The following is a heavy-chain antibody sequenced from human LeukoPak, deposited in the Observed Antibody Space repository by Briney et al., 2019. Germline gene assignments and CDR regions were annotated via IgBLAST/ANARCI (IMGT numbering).Heavy chain of an antibody. CDR3: ARGGSRYLAH. Sequence: GGSLRLSCVGSGFTFSSTWMSWVRQAPGKGLEWVARIKEDGSEKYYVASVKGRFTISRDNAKNSLYLEMNSLRPEDTAVYYCARGGSRYLAHWGQGTLVTVSS. D-gene: IGHD3-16*02. CDR2: IKEDGSEK. J-gene: IGHJ5*02. V-gene: IGHV3-7*04. CDR1: GFTFSSTW.